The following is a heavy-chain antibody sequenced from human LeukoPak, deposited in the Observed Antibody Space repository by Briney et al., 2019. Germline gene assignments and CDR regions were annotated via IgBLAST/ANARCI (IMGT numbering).Heavy chain of an antibody. J-gene: IGHJ3*02. CDR1: GGSISSGSYY. D-gene: IGHD6-19*01. V-gene: IGHV4-61*02. CDR2: VYTSGST. CDR3: ARDHLYSSGWYLGYDAFDI. Sequence: SETLSLTCTVSGGSISSGSYYWSWIRQPAGKGLEWIGRVYTSGSTNYNPSLKSRVTISVDTSKNQFSLKLSSVTAADTAVYYCARDHLYSSGWYLGYDAFDIWGQGTMVTVSS.